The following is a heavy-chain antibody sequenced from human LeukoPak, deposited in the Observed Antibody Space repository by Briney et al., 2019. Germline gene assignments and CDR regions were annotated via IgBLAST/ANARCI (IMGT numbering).Heavy chain of an antibody. J-gene: IGHJ4*02. CDR2: INHSGST. CDR3: ARGYLHYYDSSGYYQDY. D-gene: IGHD3-22*01. CDR1: GGSFSGYY. V-gene: IGHV4-34*01. Sequence: SETLSLTCAVYGGSFSGYYWSWIRQPPGKGLEWIGEINHSGSTNYNPSLKSRVTISVDTSKNQFSLKLSSVAAADTAVYYCARGYLHYYDSSGYYQDYRGQGTLVTVSS.